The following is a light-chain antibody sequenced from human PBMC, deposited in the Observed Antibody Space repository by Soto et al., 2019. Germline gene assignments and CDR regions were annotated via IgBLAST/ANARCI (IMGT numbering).Light chain of an antibody. V-gene: IGLV2-14*03. CDR2: DVS. CDR3: TSYTTLSTVI. Sequence: QSALTQPASVSGSPGQSITISCTGTRSDIGGYDYVSWYQQHPGKVPKLIIYDVSNRPSGVSNRFSGSKSANTASLTISGLQAEDEADYYCTSYTTLSTVIFGGGTQLTVL. J-gene: IGLJ2*01. CDR1: RSDIGGYDY.